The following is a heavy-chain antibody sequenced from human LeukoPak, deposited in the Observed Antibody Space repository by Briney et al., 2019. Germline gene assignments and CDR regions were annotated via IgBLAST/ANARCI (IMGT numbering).Heavy chain of an antibody. CDR3: ARVEWLRLAQQLETNWFDP. D-gene: IGHD5-12*01. CDR1: GYTFTGYY. V-gene: IGHV1-2*02. J-gene: IGHJ5*02. CDR2: INPNSGGT. Sequence: GASVKVSCKASGYTFTGYYMHWVRQAPGQGLEWMGWINPNSGGTNYAQKFEGRVTMTRDTSISTAYMELSRLRSDDTAVYYCARVEWLRLAQQLETNWFDPWGQGTLVTVSS.